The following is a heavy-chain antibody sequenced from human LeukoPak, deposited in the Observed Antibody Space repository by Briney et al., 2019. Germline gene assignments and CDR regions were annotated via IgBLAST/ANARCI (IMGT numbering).Heavy chain of an antibody. Sequence: EINHSGSTNYNPSLKSRVTISVDTSKNQFSLKLSPVTAADTAVYYCARGKIVVVVAAPAFDIWGQGTMVTVSS. CDR2: INHSGST. J-gene: IGHJ3*02. CDR3: ARGKIVVVVAAPAFDI. D-gene: IGHD2-15*01. V-gene: IGHV4-34*01.